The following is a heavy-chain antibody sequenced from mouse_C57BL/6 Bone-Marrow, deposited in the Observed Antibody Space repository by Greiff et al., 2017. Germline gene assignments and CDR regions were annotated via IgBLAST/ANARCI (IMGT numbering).Heavy chain of an antibody. CDR2: IAPNSGGN. V-gene: IGHV1-72*01. Sequence: QVQLQQPGAELVKPGASVKLSCKASGYTFTSYWMHWVKQRPGRGLEWIGRIAPNSGGNKYTEKFKRKATLTVDKPSSTVYMQLSIVASENSAVIYCAIREFADWGTGTLVTVSA. J-gene: IGHJ3*01. CDR3: AIREFAD. CDR1: GYTFTSYW.